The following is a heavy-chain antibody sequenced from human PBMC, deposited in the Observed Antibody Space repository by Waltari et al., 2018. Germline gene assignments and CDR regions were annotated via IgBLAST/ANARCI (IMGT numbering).Heavy chain of an antibody. CDR1: GYTFISYA. J-gene: IGHJ6*02. V-gene: IGHV1-3*01. CDR2: INAGDGNT. D-gene: IGHD3-10*01. CDR3: ARTIIMVWGVPYHYYYGMDV. Sequence: QVQLVQSGAEVKKPGASVKVSCKASGYTFISYAMHWVRQAPGQRLEWMGWINAGDGNTKYSQNFQGRVTITRDRSASTVYMELSSLRSEDSAVYYCARTIIMVWGVPYHYYYGMDVWGQGTTVTVSS.